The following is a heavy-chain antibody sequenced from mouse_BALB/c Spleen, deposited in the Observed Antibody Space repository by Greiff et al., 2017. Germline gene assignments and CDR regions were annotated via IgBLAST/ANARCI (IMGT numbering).Heavy chain of an antibody. Sequence: VQLKESGGGLVKPGGSLKLSCAASGFTFSSYAMSWVRQSPEKRLEWVAEISSGGSYTYYPDTVTGRFTISRDNAKNTLYLEMSSLRSEDTAMYYCARDRGTGAMDYWGQGTSVTVSS. D-gene: IGHD3-3*01. CDR3: ARDRGTGAMDY. J-gene: IGHJ4*01. V-gene: IGHV5-9-4*01. CDR2: ISSGGSYT. CDR1: GFTFSSYA.